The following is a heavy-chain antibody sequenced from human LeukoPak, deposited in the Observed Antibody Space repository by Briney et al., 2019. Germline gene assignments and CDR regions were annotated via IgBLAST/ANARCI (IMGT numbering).Heavy chain of an antibody. V-gene: IGHV1-18*01. D-gene: IGHD3-9*01. CDR1: GYTSTTYG. CDR3: ARALAQGGSFDLYYFDS. CDR2: TYSSYT. Sequence: EASVKVSCKASGYTSTTYGISWVRQAPGQGLEWMGWTYSSYTHYAQTLRDRLTMTTDTSTSTSYMELRSLRSDDTAVYYCARALAQGGSFDLYYFDSWGQGSLVTVSS. J-gene: IGHJ4*02.